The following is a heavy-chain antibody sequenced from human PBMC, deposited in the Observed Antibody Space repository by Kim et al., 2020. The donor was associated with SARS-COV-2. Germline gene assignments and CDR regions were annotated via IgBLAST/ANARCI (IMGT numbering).Heavy chain of an antibody. CDR2: GSTI. D-gene: IGHD2-8*02. V-gene: IGHV3-48*03. Sequence: GSTIYYADSVMGRFTISRDNAKNSLYLQMNSLRAEDTVVYYCARDTGFDYWGQGTLVTVSS. J-gene: IGHJ4*02. CDR3: ARDTGFDY.